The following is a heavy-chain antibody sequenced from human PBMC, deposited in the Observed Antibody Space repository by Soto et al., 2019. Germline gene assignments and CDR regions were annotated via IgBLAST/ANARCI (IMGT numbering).Heavy chain of an antibody. CDR2: IYWNDDK. CDR1: GFSLSTSGVG. Sequence: SGPTLVNPTQTLTLTCTFSGFSLSTSGVGVGWIRQPPGKALEWLALIYWNDDKRYSPSLKSRLTITKDTSKNQVVLTMTNMDPVDTATYYCAHSVTMVRGVIIKPNWFDPWGQGTLVTVSS. CDR3: AHSVTMVRGVIIKPNWFDP. J-gene: IGHJ5*02. D-gene: IGHD3-10*01. V-gene: IGHV2-5*01.